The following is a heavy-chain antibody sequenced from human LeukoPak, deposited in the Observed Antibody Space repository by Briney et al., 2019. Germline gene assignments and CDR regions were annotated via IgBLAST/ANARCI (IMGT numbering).Heavy chain of an antibody. CDR3: ARHMRTTVVTPPLNYYYYYMDV. CDR2: INHSGST. J-gene: IGHJ6*03. V-gene: IGHV4-34*01. D-gene: IGHD4-23*01. CDR1: GGSFSGYY. Sequence: PSETLSLTCAVYGGSFSGYYWSWIRPPPGKGLEWNGEINHSGSTNCNPSLKSRVTISVDTSKNQFSLKLSSVTAADTAVYYCARHMRTTVVTPPLNYYYYYMDVWGKGTTVTISS.